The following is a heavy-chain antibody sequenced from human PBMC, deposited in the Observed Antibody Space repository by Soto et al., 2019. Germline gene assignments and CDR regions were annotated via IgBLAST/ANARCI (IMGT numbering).Heavy chain of an antibody. CDR1: GVPFTAFY. D-gene: IGHD3-22*01. J-gene: IGHJ4*02. V-gene: IGHV4-34*01. CDR2: INHRGKT. Sequence: SETLSLTCAVSGVPFTAFYWTWIRQAPGKGLEWIGEINHRGKTVYSPSLGSRVTLSADTSKSQVSLELTSVTAADTAVYYCERGRSFYDSSGYRFDDWGQGTLVTVSS. CDR3: ERGRSFYDSSGYRFDD.